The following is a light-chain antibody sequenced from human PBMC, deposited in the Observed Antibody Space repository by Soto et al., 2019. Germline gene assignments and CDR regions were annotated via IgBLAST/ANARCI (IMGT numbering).Light chain of an antibody. CDR2: GAS. Sequence: EIVLTQSPGTLSLSPGERATLSCRASQSVSSSYLAWYQQKPGQAPRLLIYGASSRATGIPDRFSGSESGTDFTLTISRLEPEDFAVYYCQQYGSSPWTFGPGTKVDIK. CDR3: QQYGSSPWT. J-gene: IGKJ1*01. CDR1: QSVSSSY. V-gene: IGKV3-20*01.